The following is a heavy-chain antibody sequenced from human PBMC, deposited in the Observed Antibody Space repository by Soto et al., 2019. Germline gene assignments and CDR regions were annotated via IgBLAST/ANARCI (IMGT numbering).Heavy chain of an antibody. Sequence: GGSLRLSCAASGFTVSSNYMSWVRQAPGKGLEWVSVIYSGGSTYYADSVKGRFTISRHNSKNTLYLQMNSLRAEDTAVYYCARGVVVQPFYYYYYTDVWGKGTTVTVSS. V-gene: IGHV3-53*04. CDR1: GFTVSSNY. CDR2: IYSGGST. J-gene: IGHJ6*03. CDR3: ARGVVVQPFYYYYYTDV. D-gene: IGHD2-15*01.